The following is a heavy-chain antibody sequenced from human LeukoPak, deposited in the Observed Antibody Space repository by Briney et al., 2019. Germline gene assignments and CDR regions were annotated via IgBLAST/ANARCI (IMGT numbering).Heavy chain of an antibody. CDR1: GYTFTSCD. CDR2: MSPNSGDT. Sequence: ASVKVSCKASGYTFTSCDFNWVRQATGQRPEWMGWMSPNSGDTGYAQKFQDRVTMTRNTSISTAYMELSSLRSDDTAVYYCARGPPNWGYDYWGPGTLVTVSS. V-gene: IGHV1-8*01. CDR3: ARGPPNWGYDY. J-gene: IGHJ4*02. D-gene: IGHD7-27*01.